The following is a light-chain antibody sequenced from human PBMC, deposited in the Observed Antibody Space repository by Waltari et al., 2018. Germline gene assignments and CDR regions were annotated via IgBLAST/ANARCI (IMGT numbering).Light chain of an antibody. CDR3: ATWDDSLRMV. CDR2: SNN. J-gene: IGLJ3*02. V-gene: IGLV1-47*01. CDR1: SSKLGTNY. Sequence: QSVLSQPPSASGTPGQRAPIPCSGTSSKLGTNYVYWYQQLPGTAPKLLIYSNNQGPSGVPDRFSGSKSGTSASLAINGLRSEDEADYYCATWDDSLRMVFGGGTELTVL.